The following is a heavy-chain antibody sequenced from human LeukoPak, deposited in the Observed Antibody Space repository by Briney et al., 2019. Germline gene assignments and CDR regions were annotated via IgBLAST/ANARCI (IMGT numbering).Heavy chain of an antibody. CDR3: AELGITMIGGV. V-gene: IGHV3-48*03. J-gene: IGHJ6*04. D-gene: IGHD3-10*02. CDR1: GFTFSCYK. CDR2: INSSGSTI. Sequence: GGSLRLSCAASGFTFSCYKMNWVRQAPGKGLEWVSYINSSGSTIYYADSAKGRFTISRDNAKNSLYLQMNSLRAEDTAVYYCAELGITMIGGVWGKGTTVTISS.